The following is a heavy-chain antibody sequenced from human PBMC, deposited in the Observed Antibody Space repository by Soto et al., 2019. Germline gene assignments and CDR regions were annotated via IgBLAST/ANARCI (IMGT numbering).Heavy chain of an antibody. J-gene: IGHJ5*02. D-gene: IGHD6-6*01. CDR1: GGSISSSSYY. CDR2: IYYSGST. Sequence: SETLSLTCTVSGGSISSSSYYWGWIRQPPGKGLEWIGSIYYSGSTYYNPSLKSRVTISVDTSKNQFSLKLGSVTAADTAVYYCARAWAARHNWFDPWGQGTLVTVSS. V-gene: IGHV4-39*07. CDR3: ARAWAARHNWFDP.